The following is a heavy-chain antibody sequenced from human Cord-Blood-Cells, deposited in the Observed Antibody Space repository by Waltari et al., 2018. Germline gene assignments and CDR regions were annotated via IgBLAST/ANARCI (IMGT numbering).Heavy chain of an antibody. V-gene: IGHV4-39*01. CDR1: GGSISSSSYY. CDR3: ARHMDFWSGYYFDY. Sequence: QLQLQESGPGLVKPSETLSLTCTVPGGSISSSSYYWGWIRQPPGKGLEWIGRIYYSGSTYDTPSLKSRVTISVYTSKNQFSLKLSSLTAADTAVYYCARHMDFWSGYYFDYWGQGTLVTVSS. CDR2: IYYSGST. D-gene: IGHD3-3*01. J-gene: IGHJ4*02.